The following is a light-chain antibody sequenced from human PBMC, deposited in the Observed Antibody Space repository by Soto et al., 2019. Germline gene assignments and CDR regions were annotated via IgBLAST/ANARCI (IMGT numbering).Light chain of an antibody. V-gene: IGKV1-5*01. J-gene: IGKJ1*01. CDR2: DAS. CDR1: QSISTW. CDR3: QQYSTYFPWT. Sequence: DIQMTQSPSTLSASVGDRVTITCRASQSISTWLAWYQQKPGKAPNLLIFDASSLESEVPSRFSGSGSGTEFTLTISSLQPDDFATYYCQQYSTYFPWTFGQGTKVDIK.